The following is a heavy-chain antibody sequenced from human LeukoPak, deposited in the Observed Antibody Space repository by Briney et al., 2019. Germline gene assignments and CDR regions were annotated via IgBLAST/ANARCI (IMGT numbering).Heavy chain of an antibody. D-gene: IGHD3-10*01. CDR2: INPNSGGT. J-gene: IGHJ4*02. V-gene: IGHV1-2*02. CDR3: ARGPRGGGVAPMNY. Sequence: ASVKVSCKASGYTFTGYYMHWVRQAPGQGLEWMGWINPNSGGTNYAQKFQGRVTMTRDTSISPAYMELSKLRSDDTAVYYCARGPRGGGVAPMNYWGQGTLVTVSS. CDR1: GYTFTGYY.